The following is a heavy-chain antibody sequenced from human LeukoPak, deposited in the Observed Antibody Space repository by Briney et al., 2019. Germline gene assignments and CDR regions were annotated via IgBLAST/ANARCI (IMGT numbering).Heavy chain of an antibody. CDR1: GFTFSDFY. D-gene: IGHD2-15*01. Sequence: GGSLRLSCAASGFTFSDFYMSWIRQAPGKGLESVSYISGSSSNTDYADSVKGRFTISRDNAKNSLYLQMNSLRPEDTAVYYCTRHPAEGDYWGQGTLVTVSS. CDR2: ISGSSSNT. J-gene: IGHJ4*02. V-gene: IGHV3-11*03. CDR3: TRHPAEGDY.